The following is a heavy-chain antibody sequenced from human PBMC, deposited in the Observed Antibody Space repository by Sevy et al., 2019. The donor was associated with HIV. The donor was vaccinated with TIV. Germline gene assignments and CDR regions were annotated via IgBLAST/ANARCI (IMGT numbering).Heavy chain of an antibody. D-gene: IGHD2-8*02. CDR3: AKDRKVLLVVYAIPFDVFDI. Sequence: GGSLRLSCAASGFTFSNHGMHWVRQAPGKGLEWVAFIRYDGSNEYYGDSVKGRFTIYRDNSKDTLYLQMNSLRPEDTAVYYCAKDRKVLLVVYAIPFDVFDIWGQGTMVTVSS. V-gene: IGHV3-30*02. CDR2: IRYDGSNE. J-gene: IGHJ3*02. CDR1: GFTFSNHG.